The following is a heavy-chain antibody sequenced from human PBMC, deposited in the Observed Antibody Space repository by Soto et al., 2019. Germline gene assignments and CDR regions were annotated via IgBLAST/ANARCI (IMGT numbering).Heavy chain of an antibody. V-gene: IGHV4-39*01. CDR2: IYYTGTT. J-gene: IGHJ6*03. D-gene: IGHD3-16*01. CDR3: ARQAGAFGYYMDV. Sequence: QLQLQESGPGLVKPSETLSLTCTVSGGSISTSYYYWGWIRQSPGKGLEWIGAIYYTGTTSYNPPLQSRATISVDTSKNQFSLKMSSVTAADTAVYFWARQAGAFGYYMDVWGKGPTVTVSS. CDR1: GGSISTSYYY.